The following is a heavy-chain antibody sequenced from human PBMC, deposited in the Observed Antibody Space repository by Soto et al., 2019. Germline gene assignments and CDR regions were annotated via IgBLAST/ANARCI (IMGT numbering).Heavy chain of an antibody. J-gene: IGHJ6*02. Sequence: GASVKVSCKASGGTFSSYAISWVRQAPGQGLEWMGGIIPIFGTANYAQKFQGRVTITADKSTSTAYMELSSLRSEDAAVYYCARPVRGYDWGAYYYGMDVRGQGTTVTVSS. CDR2: IIPIFGTA. V-gene: IGHV1-69*06. D-gene: IGHD5-12*01. CDR1: GGTFSSYA. CDR3: ARPVRGYDWGAYYYGMDV.